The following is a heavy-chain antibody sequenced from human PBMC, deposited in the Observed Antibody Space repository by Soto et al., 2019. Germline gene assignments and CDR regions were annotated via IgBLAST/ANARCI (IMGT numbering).Heavy chain of an antibody. D-gene: IGHD6-19*01. CDR1: GFTFSSYW. J-gene: IGHJ4*02. CDR3: ARRLSSGWYDSSHY. Sequence: VGSLRLSCAASGFTFSSYWMSWVRQAPGKGLEWVANIKQDGSEKYYVDSVKGRFTISRDNAKNSLYLQMNSLRAEDTAVYYCARRLSSGWYDSSHYWGQGTLVTVST. V-gene: IGHV3-7*01. CDR2: IKQDGSEK.